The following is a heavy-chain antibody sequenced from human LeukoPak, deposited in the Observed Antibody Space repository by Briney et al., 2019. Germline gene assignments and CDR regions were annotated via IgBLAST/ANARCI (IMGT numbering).Heavy chain of an antibody. D-gene: IGHD1-26*01. Sequence: PGGSLRLACATSGFPFINSAMHWVRQAPGKGLEWVAFIRYDGSNKYYADSVKGRFTISRDNSKNTLYLQMNSLRAEDTAVYYCAKDPQKWESYFDYWGQGTLVTVSS. V-gene: IGHV3-30*02. CDR1: GFPFINSA. CDR2: IRYDGSNK. CDR3: AKDPQKWESYFDY. J-gene: IGHJ4*02.